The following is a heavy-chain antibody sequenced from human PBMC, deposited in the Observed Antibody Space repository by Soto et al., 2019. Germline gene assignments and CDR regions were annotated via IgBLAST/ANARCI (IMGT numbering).Heavy chain of an antibody. Sequence: QVQLVQSGAEVKKPGSSVKVSCKASGGTFSSYAISWVRQAPGQGLEWMGGIIPIFGTANYAQKFQGRVTITADESTSTAYMELSSLRSEDTAVYYCTRDPNYYGSGSYYTSYWGQGTLVTVSS. D-gene: IGHD3-10*01. CDR3: TRDPNYYGSGSYYTSY. J-gene: IGHJ4*02. CDR2: IIPIFGTA. CDR1: GGTFSSYA. V-gene: IGHV1-69*01.